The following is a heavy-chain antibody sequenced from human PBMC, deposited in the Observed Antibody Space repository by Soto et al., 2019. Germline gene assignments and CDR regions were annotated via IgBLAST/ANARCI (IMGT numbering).Heavy chain of an antibody. CDR2: IIPIFGTA. CDR1: GGTFSSYA. CDR3: ARELTYSGDLFFDY. V-gene: IGHV1-69*12. Sequence: QVQLVQSGAEVKKPGSSVKVSCKASGGTFSSYAISWVRQAPGQGLEWVGGIIPIFGTANYAQKFQGRVTIAADESTSTAYMELSSLRSEDTAVYYCARELTYSGDLFFDYWGQGTLVTVSS. J-gene: IGHJ4*02. D-gene: IGHD1-26*01.